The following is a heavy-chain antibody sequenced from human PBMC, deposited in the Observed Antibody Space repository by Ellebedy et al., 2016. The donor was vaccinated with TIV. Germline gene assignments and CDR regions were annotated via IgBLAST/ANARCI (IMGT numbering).Heavy chain of an antibody. CDR3: ARSSGTSYFDAIGP. J-gene: IGHJ5*02. Sequence: MPGGSLRLSCTVSGGSISTYYWSWIRQPPGKGLEWIGYIYYSGNANYNPSLKSRVTISLDPSKNHFSLKLNSVTAADTAVFFCARSSGTSYFDAIGPWGQGTLVTVSS. CDR2: IYYSGNA. D-gene: IGHD3-22*01. CDR1: GGSISTYY. V-gene: IGHV4-59*01.